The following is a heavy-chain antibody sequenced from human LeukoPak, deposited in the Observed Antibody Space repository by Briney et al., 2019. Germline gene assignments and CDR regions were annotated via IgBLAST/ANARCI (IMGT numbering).Heavy chain of an antibody. Sequence: SETLSLTCTVSGGSISNYYWSWIRQPPGERLEWIGSIYYSGSTTYSPSLKSRVTISVDTSKNQFSLKLSSVTAADTAVYYCLRVGSYGLFDYWGQGTLVTVSS. J-gene: IGHJ4*02. D-gene: IGHD5-18*01. V-gene: IGHV4-59*01. CDR1: GGSISNYY. CDR3: LRVGSYGLFDY. CDR2: IYYSGST.